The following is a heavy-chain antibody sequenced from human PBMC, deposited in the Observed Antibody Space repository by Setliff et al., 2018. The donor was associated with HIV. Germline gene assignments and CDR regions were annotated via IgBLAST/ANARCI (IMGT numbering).Heavy chain of an antibody. Sequence: SETLSLTCTVSGDSVSTRNSFWGWIRQPPGKGLEWIGSFSYNGGRRYTPSHKSRVTISADMSKNQFSLNLNSVTAADTAVYYCVKHVDSDFSGDPDWFDPWGQGIPVTVSS. CDR2: FSYNGGR. J-gene: IGHJ5*02. D-gene: IGHD2-15*01. CDR3: VKHVDSDFSGDPDWFDP. V-gene: IGHV4-39*01. CDR1: GDSVSTRNSF.